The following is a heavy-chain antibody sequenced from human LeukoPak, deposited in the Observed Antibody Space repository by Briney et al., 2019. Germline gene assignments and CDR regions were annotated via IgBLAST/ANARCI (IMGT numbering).Heavy chain of an antibody. J-gene: IGHJ5*02. V-gene: IGHV4-4*07. CDR1: GGSFSGYY. CDR2: IYTSGST. CDR3: ARDLGSTVVTLEGWFDP. D-gene: IGHD4-23*01. Sequence: ASETLSLTCAVYGGSFSGYYWSWIRQPAGKGLERIGRIYTSGSTNYNPSLKSRVTMSVDTSKNQFSLKLSSVTAADTAVYYCARDLGSTVVTLEGWFDPWGQGTLVTVSS.